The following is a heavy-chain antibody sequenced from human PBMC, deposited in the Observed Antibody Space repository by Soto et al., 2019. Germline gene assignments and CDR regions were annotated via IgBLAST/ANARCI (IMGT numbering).Heavy chain of an antibody. J-gene: IGHJ6*02. Sequence: ASVKVSCKASGYTFTSYAMHWVRQAPGQRLEWMGWINAGNGNTKDSQKFQGRVTITRDTSASTAYMELSSLRSEDTAVYYCARDRIQLVSDYGMDVWGQGTTVTVSS. D-gene: IGHD6-13*01. V-gene: IGHV1-3*01. CDR2: INAGNGNT. CDR1: GYTFTSYA. CDR3: ARDRIQLVSDYGMDV.